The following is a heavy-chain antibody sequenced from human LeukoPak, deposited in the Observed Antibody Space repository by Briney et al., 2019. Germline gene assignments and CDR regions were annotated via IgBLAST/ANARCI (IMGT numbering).Heavy chain of an antibody. V-gene: IGHV4-59*01. CDR1: GDSISSYY. D-gene: IGHD5-18*01. J-gene: IGHJ4*02. Sequence: SETLSLTCAVSGDSISSYYWSWIRQTPGKGLEWIGYIYYSGSTNYNPSLKSRVTISVDTSKNQFSLKLSSVTAADTAVYYCARAFGYSYGYSGFDYWGQGTLVTVSS. CDR2: IYYSGST. CDR3: ARAFGYSYGYSGFDY.